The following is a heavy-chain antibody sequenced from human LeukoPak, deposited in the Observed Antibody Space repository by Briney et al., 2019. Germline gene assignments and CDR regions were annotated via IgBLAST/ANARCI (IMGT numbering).Heavy chain of an antibody. J-gene: IGHJ4*02. V-gene: IGHV3-48*01. D-gene: IGHD6-19*01. CDR2: IDRGGSIT. CDR1: GFTFSRSS. Sequence: GGSLRLSCAASGFTFSRSSFNWVRQAPGKGLEWVSFIDRGGSITYYADSVRGRFTISRDNARDSLFLQMNCLRAEDTAMYFCATYDSGWYLTYWGQGTLVTVSS. CDR3: ATYDSGWYLTY.